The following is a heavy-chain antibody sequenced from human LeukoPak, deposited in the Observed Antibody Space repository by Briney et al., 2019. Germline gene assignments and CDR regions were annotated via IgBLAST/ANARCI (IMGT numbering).Heavy chain of an antibody. CDR1: GFTFSNYG. CDR3: ARDGGYCRSTSCQDSNWFDP. Sequence: GGSLRLSCAASGFTFSNYGIHWVRQAPGKGLGWVALIWYDGSEKYYAASVKGRFTISRDNSKNTLYLQMNILRAEDTAVYYCARDGGYCRSTSCQDSNWFDPWGQGTLVTVSS. V-gene: IGHV3-33*01. CDR2: IWYDGSEK. J-gene: IGHJ5*02. D-gene: IGHD2-2*01.